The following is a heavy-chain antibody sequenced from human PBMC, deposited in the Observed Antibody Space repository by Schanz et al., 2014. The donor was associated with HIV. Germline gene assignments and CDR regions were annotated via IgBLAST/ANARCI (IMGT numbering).Heavy chain of an antibody. V-gene: IGHV4-4*07. CDR1: SGSIRTYH. J-gene: IGHJ5*01. Sequence: QVLLQESGPRLMKPSETVSLTCTVSSGSIRTYHWHWIRQSAGKRLEWIGRVSGSGSTDHNPSLKSQVPMPVDPPNTPFPLKWKPVTAADTAVYYCAKSGQLVTKHYWFDSWGQGTLVIVSS. D-gene: IGHD6-6*01. CDR3: AKSGQLVTKHYWFDS. CDR2: VSGSGST.